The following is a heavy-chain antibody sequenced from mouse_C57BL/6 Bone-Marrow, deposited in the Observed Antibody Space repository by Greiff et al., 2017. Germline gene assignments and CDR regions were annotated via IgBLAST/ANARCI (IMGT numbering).Heavy chain of an antibody. V-gene: IGHV1-18*01. CDR1: GYTFTDYN. J-gene: IGHJ3*01. D-gene: IGHD2-5*01. Sequence: EVQLQQSGPELVKPGASVKIPCKASGYTFTDYNMDWVQQSHGKSLEWIGAINPNNGGTIYNQKFKGKATLTVDKSSSTAYMELRSLTSEDTAVYYCARTGSNFPFAYWGQGTLVTVSA. CDR3: ARTGSNFPFAY. CDR2: INPNNGGT.